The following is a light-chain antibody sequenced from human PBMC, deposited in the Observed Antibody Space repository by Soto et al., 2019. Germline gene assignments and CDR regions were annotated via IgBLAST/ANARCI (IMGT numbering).Light chain of an antibody. CDR2: EVF. CDR1: SSDVGSHNH. V-gene: IGLV2-14*01. CDR3: NSLSADGSYYV. J-gene: IGLJ1*01. Sequence: QSALTQPASVSGSPGQSIAISCTGTSSDVGSHNHVSWYQQYPGKAPKLIIYEVFNRPSGVSARFSGSKFGSTASLTISGLQAEDEADYYCNSLSADGSYYVLGHGTKLTVL.